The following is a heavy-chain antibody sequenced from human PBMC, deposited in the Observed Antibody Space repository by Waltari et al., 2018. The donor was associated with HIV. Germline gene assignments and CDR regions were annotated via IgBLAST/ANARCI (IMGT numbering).Heavy chain of an antibody. D-gene: IGHD3-3*01. Sequence: QLQLQESGPGLVKPSETLSLTCTVSGGSISSSSYYWGWIRQPPGKGLEWIGSIYYSGSTDYNPALKSRVTISVDTSKNQFSLKLSYVTAADTAVYYCASEGSPYDFWSAYYLKPFDYWGQGTLVTVSS. J-gene: IGHJ4*02. CDR3: ASEGSPYDFWSAYYLKPFDY. V-gene: IGHV4-39*01. CDR1: GGSISSSSYY. CDR2: IYYSGST.